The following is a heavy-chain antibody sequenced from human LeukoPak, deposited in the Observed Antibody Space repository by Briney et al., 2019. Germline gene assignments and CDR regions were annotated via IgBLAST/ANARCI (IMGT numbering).Heavy chain of an antibody. J-gene: IGHJ5*02. CDR3: ARGGRIAVAGTNNWFDP. V-gene: IGHV4-34*01. D-gene: IGHD6-19*01. Sequence: SETPSLTCAVYGGSFSGYYWSWIRQPPGKGLEWIGEINHSGSTNYNPSLKSRVTISVDTSKNQFSLKLSSVTAADTAVYYCARGGRIAVAGTNNWFDPWGQGTLVTVSS. CDR1: GGSFSGYY. CDR2: INHSGST.